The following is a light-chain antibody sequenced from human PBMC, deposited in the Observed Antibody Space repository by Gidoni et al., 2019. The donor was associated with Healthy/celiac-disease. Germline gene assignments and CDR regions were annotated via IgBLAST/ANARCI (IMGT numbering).Light chain of an antibody. V-gene: IGKV3-20*01. Sequence: IVLTQSPGTLSLSPGERANLPFRASQSVSSSYLAWYQQKPGQAPRLLIYGASSRAPGIPDRFSGSGAGTDFTITISRLEPEDVAVYYCQQYGSSPPWTFGQGTKVEIK. CDR2: GAS. CDR3: QQYGSSPPWT. J-gene: IGKJ1*01. CDR1: QSVSSSY.